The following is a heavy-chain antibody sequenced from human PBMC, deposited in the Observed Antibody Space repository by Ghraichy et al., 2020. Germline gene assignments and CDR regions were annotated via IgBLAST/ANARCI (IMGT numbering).Heavy chain of an antibody. J-gene: IGHJ1*01. CDR3: ARGYSSSPTAEYFQH. V-gene: IGHV1-2*02. CDR1: GYTFTGYY. CDR2: INPNSGGT. D-gene: IGHD6-13*01. Sequence: ASVKVSCKASGYTFTGYYMHWVRQAPGQGLEWMGWINPNSGGTNYAQKFQGRVTMTRDTSISTAYMELSRLRSDDTAVYYCARGYSSSPTAEYFQHWGQGTLVTVSS.